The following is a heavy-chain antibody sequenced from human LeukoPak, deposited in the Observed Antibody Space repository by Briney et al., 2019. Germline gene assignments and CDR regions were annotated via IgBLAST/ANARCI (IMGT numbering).Heavy chain of an antibody. D-gene: IGHD3-9*01. CDR1: GFSLSTSGMC. CDR2: IDWDDDK. Sequence: RESGPALVKPTQTLTLTCTFSGFSLSTSGMCVSWIRQPPGKALEWLARIDWDDDKYYSTSLKTRVTISKDTSKNQVVLTMTNMDPVDTATYYCARSYYDILTGYSTDYWGQGTLVTVSS. J-gene: IGHJ4*02. CDR3: ARSYYDILTGYSTDY. V-gene: IGHV2-70*11.